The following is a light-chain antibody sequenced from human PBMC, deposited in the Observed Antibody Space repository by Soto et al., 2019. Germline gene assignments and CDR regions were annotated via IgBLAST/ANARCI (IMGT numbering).Light chain of an antibody. V-gene: IGKV2-28*01. CDR3: MQTLQTHT. CDR2: LGS. CDR1: QSLMESNGFNY. Sequence: EIVMTQSPLSLPVTPGEPASISCRSSQSLMESNGFNYLDWYLQKPGQSPQLLIYLGSNRASGVPDRFSGSGSGTDFTLKISRVEAEDVGVYYCMQTLQTHTFGQGTKLEIK. J-gene: IGKJ2*01.